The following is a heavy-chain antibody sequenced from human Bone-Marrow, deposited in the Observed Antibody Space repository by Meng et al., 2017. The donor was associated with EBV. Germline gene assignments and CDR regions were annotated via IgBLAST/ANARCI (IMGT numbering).Heavy chain of an antibody. D-gene: IGHD3-16*01. J-gene: IGHJ4*02. CDR3: ARGDQSIMITFGGVIPHYFDY. V-gene: IGHV1-46*01. CDR2: INPSGGST. Sequence: QSGARVRNLGASLTVSSKPPGYTFSAYKIYWVRQAPGQGLEWMGIINPSGGSTSYAQKFQGRVTMTRDTSTSTVYMELSSLRSEDTAVYYCARGDQSIMITFGGVIPHYFDYWGQGTLVTVSS. CDR1: GYTFSAYK.